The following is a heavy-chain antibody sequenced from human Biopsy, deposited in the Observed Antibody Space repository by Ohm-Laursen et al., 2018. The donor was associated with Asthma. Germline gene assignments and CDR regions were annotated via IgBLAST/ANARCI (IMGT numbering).Heavy chain of an antibody. V-gene: IGHV1-18*01. CDR2: ISAYNGNT. Sequence: ASSVKVSCKTSGYTFNSAGITWVRQAPGQGLEWMGWISAYNGNTKVAQKLQDRVTMITDTSTSTAYMESRSLRSDDTAVYFCARAVDYSHYYGIDVWGQGTTVTVS. CDR3: ARAVDYSHYYGIDV. D-gene: IGHD3-10*01. J-gene: IGHJ6*02. CDR1: GYTFNSAG.